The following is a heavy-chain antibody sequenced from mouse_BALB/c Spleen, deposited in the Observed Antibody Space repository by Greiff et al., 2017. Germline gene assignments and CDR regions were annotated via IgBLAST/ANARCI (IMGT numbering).Heavy chain of an antibody. CDR2: IWSGGST. V-gene: IGHV2-2*02. CDR3: ARKRGQPSAMDY. J-gene: IGHJ4*01. D-gene: IGHD6-1*01. CDR1: GFSFTSYG. Sequence: QVQLKESGPGLVQPSQTLSITCTASGFSFTSYGVHWVRQSPGKGLEWLGVIWSGGSTDYNAAFISRLSISKDNSKSKVFFKMNSLQANDTATYYCARKRGQPSAMDYWGQGTSVTVSS.